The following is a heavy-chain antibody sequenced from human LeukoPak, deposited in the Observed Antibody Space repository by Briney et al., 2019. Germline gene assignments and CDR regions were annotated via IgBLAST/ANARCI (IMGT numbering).Heavy chain of an antibody. Sequence: GGSLRLSCAASGFSFSSYAMSWVRQAPGKGLEWVSTISVGGGSIYYADSVKGRFTISRDNSRNTLYLQMNSLRAEDTDVYYCAKGGGYSFGYYFDYWGQGTLVTVSS. CDR1: GFSFSSYA. J-gene: IGHJ4*02. V-gene: IGHV3-23*01. D-gene: IGHD5-18*01. CDR2: ISVGGGSI. CDR3: AKGGGYSFGYYFDY.